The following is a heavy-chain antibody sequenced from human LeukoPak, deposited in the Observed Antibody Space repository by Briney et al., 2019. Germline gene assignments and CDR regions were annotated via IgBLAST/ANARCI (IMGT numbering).Heavy chain of an antibody. CDR2: ISSSSSTI. J-gene: IGHJ4*02. Sequence: PGGSLRLSCVASGFTFSSYSMNWLRQAPGKGLEGVSNISSSSSTIYYADSVKGRFTISRDNAKNSLYLQMNSLGAEDTAVYYCARAVTGRGSSFDYWGQGTLVTVSS. CDR1: GFTFSSYS. D-gene: IGHD6-19*01. V-gene: IGHV3-48*01. CDR3: ARAVTGRGSSFDY.